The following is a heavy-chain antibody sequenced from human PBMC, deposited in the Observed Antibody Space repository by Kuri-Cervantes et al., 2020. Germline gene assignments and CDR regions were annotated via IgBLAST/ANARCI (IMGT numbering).Heavy chain of an antibody. Sequence: ASVKVSCKASGYTFTGYYMHWVRQAPGQGLEWMGIINPSGGSTSYAQKFQGRVTITRDMSTSTAYMELSSLRSEDTAVYYCAADQVVAGTWIDYWGQGTLVTVSS. CDR1: GYTFTGYY. CDR2: INPSGGST. D-gene: IGHD6-19*01. J-gene: IGHJ4*02. V-gene: IGHV1-46*01. CDR3: AADQVVAGTWIDY.